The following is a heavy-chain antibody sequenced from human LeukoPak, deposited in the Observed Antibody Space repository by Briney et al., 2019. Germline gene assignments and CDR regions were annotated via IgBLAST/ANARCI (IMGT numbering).Heavy chain of an antibody. J-gene: IGHJ5*02. V-gene: IGHV4-61*02. CDR1: GGSISSGSYH. Sequence: SQTLSLTCTVSGGSISSGSYHWSWIPQPAGKGLEWIGRIYTRGSTNYNPSLKSRDTISVDTSKNQFSLKLSSVTAADTAVYYCARDLSMVRGVIRDRWFDAWGQGTLVTVSS. CDR2: IYTRGST. D-gene: IGHD3-10*01. CDR3: ARDLSMVRGVIRDRWFDA.